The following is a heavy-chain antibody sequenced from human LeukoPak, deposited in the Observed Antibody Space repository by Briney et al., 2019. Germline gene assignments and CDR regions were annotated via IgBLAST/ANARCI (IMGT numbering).Heavy chain of an antibody. Sequence: QPGGSLRLSCVASGFTFSSYAMHWVRQAPGKGLEWVAVISYDGSNKYYADSVKGRFTISRDNSKNTLYLQMNSLRPEDTAMYHCAKVHYYSGGYYKAFQHWGQGTLVTVSS. D-gene: IGHD3-10*01. CDR3: AKVHYYSGGYYKAFQH. V-gene: IGHV3-30*04. CDR1: GFTFSSYA. CDR2: ISYDGSNK. J-gene: IGHJ4*02.